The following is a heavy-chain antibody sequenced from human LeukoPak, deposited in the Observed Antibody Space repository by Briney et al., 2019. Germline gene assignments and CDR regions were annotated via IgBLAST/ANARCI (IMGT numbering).Heavy chain of an antibody. D-gene: IGHD6-19*01. V-gene: IGHV1-24*01. J-gene: IGHJ4*02. CDR2: FDPEDGET. CDR3: ATPSRLVLYYFDY. CDR1: GYTLTELS. Sequence: ASVKVSCKVSGYTLTELSMHWVRQAPGKGLEWMGGFDPEDGETIYAQKFQGRVTKTEDTSTDTAYMGLSSLRSEDTAVYYCATPSRLVLYYFDYWGQGTLVTVSS.